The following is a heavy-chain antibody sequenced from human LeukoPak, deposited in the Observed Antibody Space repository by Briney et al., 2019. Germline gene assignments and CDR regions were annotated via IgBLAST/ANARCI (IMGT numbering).Heavy chain of an antibody. CDR1: GASLTIYY. V-gene: IGHV4-4*07. D-gene: IGHD7-27*01. CDR2: YASGTT. Sequence: SETLSLTCSVSGASLTIYYWNWIRQPAGKGLEWIGRYASGTTTHNPSLKSQFSMSIDTSKDQISLKLTSVTAADTAVYYCATGDHSFDNWGQGTLVTV. CDR3: ATGDHSFDN. J-gene: IGHJ4*02.